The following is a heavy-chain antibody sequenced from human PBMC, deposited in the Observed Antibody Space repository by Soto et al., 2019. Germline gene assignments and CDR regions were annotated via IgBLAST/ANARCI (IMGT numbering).Heavy chain of an antibody. CDR3: VRDDRWLYGDY. CDR1: DFNFKTYC. CDR2: ISGDARDT. D-gene: IGHD4-17*01. J-gene: IGHJ4*02. Sequence: GGSLRRSVAASDFNFKTYCMHWVPTPPGKGLKCVYRISGDARDTNYSDSVKARFTISRDNAKNTMYLHMNSLRGEDSAVYYCVRDDRWLYGDYWGQGTRVTVSS. V-gene: IGHV3-74*01.